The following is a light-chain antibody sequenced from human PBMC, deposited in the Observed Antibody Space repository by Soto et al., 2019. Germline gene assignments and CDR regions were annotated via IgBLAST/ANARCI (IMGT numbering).Light chain of an antibody. J-gene: IGKJ4*01. CDR3: QQSYSTPLT. CDR1: QNIYTW. CDR2: AAS. V-gene: IGKV1-39*01. Sequence: IQLTQSPSSLSASFGDRVTITWGASQNIYTWLAWYQQKPGIAPKLLIYAASSLQSGVPSRFSGSESGTDFTLTISSLQPEDFATYYCQQSYSTPLTFGGGTKVDIK.